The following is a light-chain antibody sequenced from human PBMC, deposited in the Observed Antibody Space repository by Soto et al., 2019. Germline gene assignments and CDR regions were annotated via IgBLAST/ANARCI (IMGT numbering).Light chain of an antibody. CDR1: QSISSW. CDR2: KAS. CDR3: QQSYSTPLT. V-gene: IGKV1-5*03. J-gene: IGKJ4*01. Sequence: IQMTQYPSTLSASVGDRVIISWRASQSISSWLAWYQQKPGKAPKLLIYKASSLESGVPSRFSGSGSGTEFTLTISSLQPDDFATYYCQQSYSTPLTFGGGTKVDIK.